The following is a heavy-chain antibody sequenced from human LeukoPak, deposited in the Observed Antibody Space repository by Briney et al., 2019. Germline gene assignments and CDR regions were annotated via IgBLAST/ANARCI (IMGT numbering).Heavy chain of an antibody. Sequence: GGSLRLSCAASGLTFSSHWMHWVRQAPGKGLEWVSSITGSSTYIHYADSVKGRFTISRDNAKNSLYLQMNSLRAEDTAVYYCARGFADFVWGGYPSSYWGQGILVTVSS. V-gene: IGHV3-21*01. CDR3: ARGFADFVWGGYPSSY. J-gene: IGHJ4*02. D-gene: IGHD3-16*02. CDR2: ITGSSTYI. CDR1: GLTFSSHW.